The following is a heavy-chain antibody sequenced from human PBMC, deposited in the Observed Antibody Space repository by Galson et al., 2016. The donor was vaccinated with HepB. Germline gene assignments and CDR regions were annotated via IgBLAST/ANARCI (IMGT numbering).Heavy chain of an antibody. CDR3: ARIKGYYDRSGYLFDYYGMDV. V-gene: IGHV2-70*01. CDR1: GFSLSTSKMC. D-gene: IGHD3-22*01. Sequence: PALVKPTQTLTLTCSFSGFSLSTSKMCVSWIRQPPGKAPEWLALIAWDDDKYYNTSLKTRLTISKDTSKNQVVLTMTNMDPVDTATYYCARIKGYYDRSGYLFDYYGMDVWGQGTTVTVSS. CDR2: IAWDDDK. J-gene: IGHJ6*02.